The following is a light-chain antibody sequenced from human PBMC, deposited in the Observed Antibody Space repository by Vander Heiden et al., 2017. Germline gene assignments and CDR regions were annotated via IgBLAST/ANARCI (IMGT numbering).Light chain of an antibody. CDR2: DDS. V-gene: IGLV3-21*02. J-gene: IGLJ1*01. CDR1: KIGSKS. Sequence: SYVLTQPPSVSVAPGQTATITWGGNKIGSKSVHGYQQKTGQAPILVVHDDSDRPPGIPERFSASNSGNTATLTISSVGAGDEADYFCQVGDTVRDHFVFGGGTKLTVL. CDR3: QVGDTVRDHFV.